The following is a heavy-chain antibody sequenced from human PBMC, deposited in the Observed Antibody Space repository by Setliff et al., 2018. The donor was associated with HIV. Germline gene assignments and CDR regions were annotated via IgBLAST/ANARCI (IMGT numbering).Heavy chain of an antibody. Sequence: GGSLRLSCAASGSTFDSYGMNWVRQAPGRGLEWVSYISGGSDTIYYSDSVRGRFTISRDNAQTSLYLQMDNLGVEDTAVCYCARDRSTIFGVVIPGPPIWGQGTLVTVS. J-gene: IGHJ4*02. D-gene: IGHD3-3*01. V-gene: IGHV3-48*04. CDR2: ISGGSDTI. CDR3: ARDRSTIFGVVIPGPPI. CDR1: GSTFDSYG.